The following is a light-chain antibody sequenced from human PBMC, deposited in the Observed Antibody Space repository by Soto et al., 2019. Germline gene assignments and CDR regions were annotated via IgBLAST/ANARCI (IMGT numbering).Light chain of an antibody. Sequence: EIVLTQSPGTLSLSPGERATLSCRASHSVSSSYLAWYQQKPGQAPRLLIYGASSRATGIPDRFSGIGSGTNFTLTISRLEPEDVAVYYCQKYGSSRTFGQGTKVDIK. CDR2: GAS. CDR3: QKYGSSRT. J-gene: IGKJ1*01. CDR1: HSVSSSY. V-gene: IGKV3-20*01.